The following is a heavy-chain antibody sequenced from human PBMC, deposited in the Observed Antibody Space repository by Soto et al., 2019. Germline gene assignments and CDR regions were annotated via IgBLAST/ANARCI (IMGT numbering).Heavy chain of an antibody. V-gene: IGHV1-18*04. D-gene: IGHD6-13*01. CDR2: ISAYNGNT. CDR3: ARDVESSSWYWFDP. CDR1: GYTFTSYG. J-gene: IGHJ5*02. Sequence: QVQLVQSGAEGKKPGASVKVACKASGYTFTSYGISWVRQAPGQGMAWMGWISAYNGNTNYAQKLQGRVTMTTDTPSSTAYMELRSLRSDDTAVYYCARDVESSSWYWFDPWGQGTLVTVSA.